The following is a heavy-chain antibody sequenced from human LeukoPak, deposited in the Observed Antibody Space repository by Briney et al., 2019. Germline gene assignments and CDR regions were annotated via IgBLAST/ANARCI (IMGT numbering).Heavy chain of an antibody. J-gene: IGHJ3*02. CDR1: GFTLSGSA. D-gene: IGHD2-15*01. Sequence: PGGSLRLSRAASGFTLSGSAMHWVRQASGKGLEWVGRIRSKANSYATAYAASVKGRFTISRDDSKNTAYLQMNSLKTEDTAVYYCTRLYHRIGYDAFDIWGQGTMVTVSS. V-gene: IGHV3-73*01. CDR3: TRLYHRIGYDAFDI. CDR2: IRSKANSYAT.